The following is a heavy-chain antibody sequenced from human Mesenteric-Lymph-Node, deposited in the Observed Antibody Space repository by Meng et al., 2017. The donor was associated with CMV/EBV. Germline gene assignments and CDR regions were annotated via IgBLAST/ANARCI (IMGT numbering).Heavy chain of an antibody. CDR1: GFTFSNHI. Sequence: GESLKISCAASGFTFSNHIMSWVRQAPGKGLEWVSYISSSSSSIYYADSVKGRFTISRDNAKNSLYLQMNSLRDEDTAVYYCARSFFGSGSYYSQYWGQGTLVTVSS. J-gene: IGHJ4*02. CDR2: ISSSSSSI. CDR3: ARSFFGSGSYYSQY. D-gene: IGHD3-10*01. V-gene: IGHV3-48*02.